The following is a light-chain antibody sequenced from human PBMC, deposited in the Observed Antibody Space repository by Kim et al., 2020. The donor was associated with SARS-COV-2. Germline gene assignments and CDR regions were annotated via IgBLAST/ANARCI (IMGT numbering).Light chain of an antibody. J-gene: IGKJ4*01. V-gene: IGKV3-11*01. Sequence: LAPGERAPLSCRASQSVTTYLAWYQQKPGQAPRLLIYDASNRATGIPARFSASGSGTDFTLTISSLEPEDFAVYYCHQRSNWPLTFGGGTKLEI. CDR3: HQRSNWPLT. CDR2: DAS. CDR1: QSVTTY.